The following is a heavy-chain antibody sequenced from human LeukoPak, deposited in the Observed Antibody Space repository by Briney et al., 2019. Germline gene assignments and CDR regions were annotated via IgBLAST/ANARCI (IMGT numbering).Heavy chain of an antibody. D-gene: IGHD2-15*01. V-gene: IGHV3-23*01. CDR1: GFTFSSHA. Sequence: QTGGSLRLSCAASGFTFSSHAMSWVRQAPGKGLEWVSAISGSGGSTYYADSVKGRFTISSDNSKNTLYLQVNSLRAEDTAVYYCAKDGVVVAAYFFDYWGQGTLVTVSS. CDR2: ISGSGGST. CDR3: AKDGVVVAAYFFDY. J-gene: IGHJ4*02.